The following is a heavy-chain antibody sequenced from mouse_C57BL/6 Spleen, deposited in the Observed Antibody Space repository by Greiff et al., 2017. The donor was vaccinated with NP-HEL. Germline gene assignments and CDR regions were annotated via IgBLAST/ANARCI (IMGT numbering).Heavy chain of an antibody. CDR3: ARGRWLLLFDY. Sequence: VQLQQSGPELVKPGASVKMSCKASGYTFTDYNMHWVKQSPGKSLEWIGYINPNNGGTSYNQKFKGKATLTVNKSSSTAYMELRSLTSEASAVYDCARGRWLLLFDYWGQGTTLTVSS. V-gene: IGHV1-22*01. CDR1: GYTFTDYN. CDR2: INPNNGGT. J-gene: IGHJ2*01. D-gene: IGHD2-3*01.